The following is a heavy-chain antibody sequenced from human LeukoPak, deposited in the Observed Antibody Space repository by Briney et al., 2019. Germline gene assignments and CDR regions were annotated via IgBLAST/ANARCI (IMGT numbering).Heavy chain of an antibody. CDR2: MYHSGTT. CDR1: GRSMKTYY. Sequence: SETLSLTCTVLGRSMKTYYWTWLRQPAGKRLEWLGRMYHSGTTNYNSPLYNPSLSSRVTMSVDGAKNQFSLRLKSVTTADTAIYYCARERGQGYSYGLVLDSWGQGSLVTVSS. J-gene: IGHJ4*02. D-gene: IGHD5-18*01. CDR3: ARERGQGYSYGLVLDS. V-gene: IGHV4-4*07.